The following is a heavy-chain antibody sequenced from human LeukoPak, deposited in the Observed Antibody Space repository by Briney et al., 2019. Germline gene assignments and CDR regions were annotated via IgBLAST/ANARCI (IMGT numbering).Heavy chain of an antibody. CDR2: IYTSGST. CDR1: GGSISSYY. Sequence: SETLSLTCTVSGGSISSYYWSWVRQPAGKGLEWIGRIYTSGSTNYNPSLKSRVTMSVDTSKNQFSLKLSSVTATDTAVYYCARDPRSRDYDFWSGYYAQSYYFDYWGQGTLVTVSS. D-gene: IGHD3-3*01. V-gene: IGHV4-4*07. CDR3: ARDPRSRDYDFWSGYYAQSYYFDY. J-gene: IGHJ4*02.